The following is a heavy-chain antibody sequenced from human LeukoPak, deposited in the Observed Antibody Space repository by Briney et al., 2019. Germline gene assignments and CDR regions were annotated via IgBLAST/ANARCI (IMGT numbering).Heavy chain of an antibody. Sequence: SETLSLTCTVSGGSISSYYWSWIRQPPGKGLEWIGYIYYSGSTNYNPSLKSRVTISVDTSKNQFSLKLSSVTAADTAVYYCARVSTAAPSYDYWGQGTLVTVSS. D-gene: IGHD6-6*01. CDR1: GGSISSYY. CDR3: ARVSTAAPSYDY. V-gene: IGHV4-59*01. CDR2: IYYSGST. J-gene: IGHJ4*02.